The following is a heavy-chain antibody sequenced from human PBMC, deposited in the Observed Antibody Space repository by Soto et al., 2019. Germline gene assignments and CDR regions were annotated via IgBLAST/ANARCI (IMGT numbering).Heavy chain of an antibody. D-gene: IGHD6-6*01. CDR3: ARDLSLRWYSSSAFDY. V-gene: IGHV3-30*03. Sequence: GGSLRLSCAASGFTFSSYGMHWVRQAPGKGLEWVAVISYDGSNKYYADSVKGRFTISRDNSKNTLYLQMNSLRAEDTAVYYCARDLSLRWYSSSAFDYWGQGTLVTVSS. CDR1: GFTFSSYG. CDR2: ISYDGSNK. J-gene: IGHJ4*02.